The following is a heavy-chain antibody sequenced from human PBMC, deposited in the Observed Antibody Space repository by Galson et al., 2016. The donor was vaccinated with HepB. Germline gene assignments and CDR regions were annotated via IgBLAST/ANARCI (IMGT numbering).Heavy chain of an antibody. CDR2: TYYRSEWYS. J-gene: IGHJ6*02. V-gene: IGHV6-1*01. Sequence: CAISGDSVSSNIGAWNWIRQSPSRGFEWLGRTYYRSEWYSDYAVSVRGRMTITSDTSKNQFSLQLNSVTPDDTAVYYCVREGGSALSATSYSYYILDVWGQGTTVTVSS. CDR3: VREGGSALSATSYSYYILDV. CDR1: GDSVSSNIGA. D-gene: IGHD3-16*01.